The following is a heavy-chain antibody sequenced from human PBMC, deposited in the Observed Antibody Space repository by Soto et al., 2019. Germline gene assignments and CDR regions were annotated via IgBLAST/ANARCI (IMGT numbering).Heavy chain of an antibody. Sequence: GGSLRLSCAASGFTFSSYSMNWVRQAPGKGLEWVSYISSSSSTIYYADSVKGRFTISRDNAKNSLYLQMNSLRDEDRAVYYCARDTASLNWYYYYGMDVWGQGTTVTVPS. J-gene: IGHJ6*02. D-gene: IGHD2-21*02. CDR1: GFTFSSYS. V-gene: IGHV3-48*02. CDR2: ISSSSSTI. CDR3: ARDTASLNWYYYYGMDV.